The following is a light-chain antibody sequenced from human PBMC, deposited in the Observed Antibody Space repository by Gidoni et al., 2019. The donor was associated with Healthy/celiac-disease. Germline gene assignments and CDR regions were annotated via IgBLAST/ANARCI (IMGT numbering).Light chain of an antibody. CDR1: QGSSSY. Sequence: AIRMTQSPSSLSASTGDRVTITCRASQGSSSYLAWYQQKPGKALKLLIYAASTLQSGVPSRFSGSGSGTDFTLTISCLQSEDFATYYCQQYYSYPLTFGGGTKVEIK. CDR2: AAS. V-gene: IGKV1-8*01. CDR3: QQYYSYPLT. J-gene: IGKJ4*01.